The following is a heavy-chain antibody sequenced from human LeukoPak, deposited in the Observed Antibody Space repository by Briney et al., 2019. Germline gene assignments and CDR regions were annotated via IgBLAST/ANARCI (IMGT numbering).Heavy chain of an antibody. CDR3: TTGNY. CDR1: GFSFTDAC. J-gene: IGHJ4*02. Sequence: GGSLRLSCAASGFSFTDACMSWVRQAPGKGLEWVGHLKSKAAGGTTDYAAPVKARLTISGDDSKNTLYLQMNSLKTEDTAVYYCTTGNYWGQGTLVTVSS. V-gene: IGHV3-15*01. CDR2: LKSKAAGGTT.